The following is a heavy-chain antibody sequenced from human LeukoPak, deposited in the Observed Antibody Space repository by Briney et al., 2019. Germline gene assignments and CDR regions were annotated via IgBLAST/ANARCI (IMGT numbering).Heavy chain of an antibody. CDR2: IRYDGSNK. Sequence: PGGSLRLSCAASGFTFSSYGMHWVRQAPGKGREWVAFIRYDGSNKYYADSVKGRFTISRDNSKNTLYLQMNSLRAEDTAMYYCTTSPVPGIDYWGQGIQVTVSS. D-gene: IGHD6-19*01. CDR3: TTSPVPGIDY. J-gene: IGHJ4*02. CDR1: GFTFSSYG. V-gene: IGHV3-30*02.